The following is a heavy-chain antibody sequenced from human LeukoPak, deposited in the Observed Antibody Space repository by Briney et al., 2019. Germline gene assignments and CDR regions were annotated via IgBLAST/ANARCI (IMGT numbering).Heavy chain of an antibody. CDR2: IKSKTDGGTT. CDR1: GFTFSNAW. J-gene: IGHJ6*02. CDR3: TKDEFWYYDSRSGMDV. D-gene: IGHD3-22*01. Sequence: GGSLRLSCAASGFTFSNAWMSWVRQAPGKGLEWVGRIKSKTDGGTTDYAAPVKGRFTISRDDSKNTLYLQMNSLKTEDTAVYYCTKDEFWYYDSRSGMDVWGQGTTVTVSS. V-gene: IGHV3-15*01.